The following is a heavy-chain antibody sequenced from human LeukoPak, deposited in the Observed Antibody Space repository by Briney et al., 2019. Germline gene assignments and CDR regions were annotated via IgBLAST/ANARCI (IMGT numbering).Heavy chain of an antibody. CDR2: IYYSGST. D-gene: IGHD5-12*01. V-gene: IGHV4-31*03. J-gene: IGHJ6*02. CDR1: GGSISGGGYY. Sequence: SQTLSLTCTVSGGSISGGGYYWSWIRQHPGKGLEWIGYIYYSGSTYYNPSLKSRVTISVDTSKNQFSLKLSSVTAADTAVYYCARGVDIVATRFFYGMDVWGQGTTVTVSS. CDR3: ARGVDIVATRFFYGMDV.